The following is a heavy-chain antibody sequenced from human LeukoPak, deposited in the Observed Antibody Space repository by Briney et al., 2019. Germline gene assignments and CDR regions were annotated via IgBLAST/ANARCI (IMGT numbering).Heavy chain of an antibody. CDR3: ARGLMGGYPLFEY. D-gene: IGHD2-8*01. CDR2: ITNSGSTI. V-gene: IGHV3-11*01. Sequence: GGSLRLSCAASGFTFSDYYMSWIRQAPGKGLEWVSYITNSGSTIYYADSVKGRFTISRDNAKNSLYLQMNSLRAEDTALYYCARGLMGGYPLFEYWGQGTLVTVSS. CDR1: GFTFSDYY. J-gene: IGHJ4*02.